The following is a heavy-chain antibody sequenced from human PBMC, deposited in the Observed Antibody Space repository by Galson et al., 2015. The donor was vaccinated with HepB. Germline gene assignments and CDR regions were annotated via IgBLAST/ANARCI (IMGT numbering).Heavy chain of an antibody. V-gene: IGHV3-33*07. CDR2: IWFDGSNQ. J-gene: IGHJ4*02. D-gene: IGHD6-19*01. Sequence: SLRLSCAASGFSFSRYGMYWVRQAPGKGLEWVAYIWFDGSNQFYGDSVKGRFTISRDKSKNQFSLKLSSVTAADTAVYYCARFREGGGWLDYWGQGILVTVSS. CDR1: GFSFSRYG. CDR3: ARFREGGGWLDY.